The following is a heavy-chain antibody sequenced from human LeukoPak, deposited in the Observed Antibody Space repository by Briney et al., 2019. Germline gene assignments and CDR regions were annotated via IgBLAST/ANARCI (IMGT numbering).Heavy chain of an antibody. D-gene: IGHD3-10*01. CDR3: ASTRNYYGSGTGY. Sequence: GGPLRLSCAASGSTFSSYSMNWLRQAPGKGLEWVSSISSSSSYIYYADSVKGRFIISRDNAKNSLYLQMNSLRAEDTAVYYCASTRNYYGSGTGYWGQGTLVTVSS. V-gene: IGHV3-21*01. CDR2: ISSSSSYI. J-gene: IGHJ4*02. CDR1: GSTFSSYS.